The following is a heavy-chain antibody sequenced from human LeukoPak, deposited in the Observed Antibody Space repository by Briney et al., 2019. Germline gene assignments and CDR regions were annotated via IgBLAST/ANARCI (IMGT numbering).Heavy chain of an antibody. CDR2: IIPIFGTA. V-gene: IGHV1-69*05. Sequence: ASVKVSCKASGGTFSSYAISWVRQAPGQGLEWMGGIIPIFGTANYAQRFQGRVTITTDESTSTAYMELSSLRSEDTAVYYCARAGTSTDSSGFDYWGQGTLVTVSS. J-gene: IGHJ4*02. CDR3: ARAGTSTDSSGFDY. CDR1: GGTFSSYA. D-gene: IGHD3-22*01.